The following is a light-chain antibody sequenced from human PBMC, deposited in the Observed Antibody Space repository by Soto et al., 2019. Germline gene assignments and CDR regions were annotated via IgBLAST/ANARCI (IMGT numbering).Light chain of an antibody. V-gene: IGKV3-20*01. J-gene: IGKJ5*01. CDR3: QQYGSSPT. CDR1: QSVTSSY. CDR2: GAS. Sequence: EIGLTQSPGTLSLSPGERATVSCRASQSVTSSYLAWYQQKPGQAPRLLIYGASSRATGIPDRFSGSGSGTDFTLTISRLEPEDFAVYYCQQYGSSPTFGQGTRLEIK.